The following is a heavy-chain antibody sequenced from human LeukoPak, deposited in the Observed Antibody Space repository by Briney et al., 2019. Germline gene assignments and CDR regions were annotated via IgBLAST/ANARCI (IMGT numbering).Heavy chain of an antibody. CDR2: IYHSGST. J-gene: IGHJ4*02. CDR3: VKLTVETMFDY. Sequence: PSETLSLTCAVYGGSFSGYYWGWIRQPPGKGLEWIGSIYHSGSTYYNPSLKSRVTISVDTSENQFSLKLSSVTAADTAVYYCVKLTVETMFDYWGQGTLVTVSS. V-gene: IGHV4-38-2*01. CDR1: GGSFSGYY. D-gene: IGHD4-23*01.